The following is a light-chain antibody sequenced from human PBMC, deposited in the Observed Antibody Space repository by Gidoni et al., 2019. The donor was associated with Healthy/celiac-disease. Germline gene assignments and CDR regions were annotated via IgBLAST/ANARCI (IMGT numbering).Light chain of an antibody. CDR1: QDSSNY. CDR3: QQYDNLPLT. V-gene: IGKV1-33*01. CDR2: DAS. J-gene: IGKJ4*01. Sequence: DIQMTQSPSSLSASVGDRVTITCQASQDSSNYLHWYQQKPWKAPKLLIYDASNLETGVPSRFSGSGSGTDFTFTISSLQPEDIATYYCQQYDNLPLTFGGGTKVEIK.